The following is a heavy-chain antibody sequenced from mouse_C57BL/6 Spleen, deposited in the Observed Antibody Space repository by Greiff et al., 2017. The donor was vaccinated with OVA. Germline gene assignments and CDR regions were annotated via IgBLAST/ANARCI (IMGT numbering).Heavy chain of an antibody. CDR3: ARGYYDYDYWYFDV. CDR2: ISSGSSTI. Sequence: EVQLEESGGGLVKPGASLKLSCAASGFTFSDYGMHWVRQAPEKGLEWVAYISSGSSTIYYADTVKGRFTISRDNAKNTLFLQMTSLRSEDTAMYYGARGYYDYDYWYFDVWGTGTTVTVSS. CDR1: GFTFSDYG. J-gene: IGHJ1*03. V-gene: IGHV5-17*01. D-gene: IGHD2-4*01.